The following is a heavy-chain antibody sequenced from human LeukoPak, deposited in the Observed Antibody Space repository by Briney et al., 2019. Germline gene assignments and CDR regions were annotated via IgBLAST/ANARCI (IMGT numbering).Heavy chain of an antibody. CDR2: INHSGST. D-gene: IGHD3/OR15-3a*01. CDR1: GGSFSGYY. CDR3: ARGGRGTSQSFYYYYYYMDV. Sequence: SETLSLTCAVYGGSFSGYYWSWIRQPPGKGLEWIGEINHSGSTNYNPSLKSRVTISVDTSKNQFSLKLSSVTAADTAVYYCARGGRGTSQSFYYYYYYMDVWGKGTTVTVSS. V-gene: IGHV4-34*01. J-gene: IGHJ6*03.